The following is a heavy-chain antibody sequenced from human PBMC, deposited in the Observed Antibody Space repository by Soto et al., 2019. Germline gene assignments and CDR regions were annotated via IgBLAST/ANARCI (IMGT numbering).Heavy chain of an antibody. V-gene: IGHV1-69*09. CDR1: GDTFNSYG. D-gene: IGHD1-1*01. Sequence: QVVLLQSGTEVKRPGSSVKVSCKASGDTFNSYGFAWVRQAPGRGLEWVGRINPASPLRNYEQSLQGRVTITADTLTTTAYIELRGRKSGDTAVVYGARMKLARLEPGGQGTLVTVSS. J-gene: IGHJ5*02. CDR3: ARMKLARLEP. CDR2: INPASPLR.